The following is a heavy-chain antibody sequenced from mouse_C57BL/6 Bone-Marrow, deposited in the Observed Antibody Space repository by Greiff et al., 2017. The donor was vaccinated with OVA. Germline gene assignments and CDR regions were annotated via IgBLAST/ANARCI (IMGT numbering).Heavy chain of an antibody. CDR3: ARNWDSSLFAY. V-gene: IGHV2-2*01. CDR2: IWRGGST. J-gene: IGHJ3*01. CDR1: GFSLTSYG. D-gene: IGHD4-1*01. Sequence: QVQLKESGPGLVQPSQSLSITCTVSGFSLTSYGVHWVRQSPGKGLEWLGVIWRGGSTAYNAAFISRLSISKDNSKSQVFFKMNSLQADDTAIYYCARNWDSSLFAYWGQGTLVTVSA.